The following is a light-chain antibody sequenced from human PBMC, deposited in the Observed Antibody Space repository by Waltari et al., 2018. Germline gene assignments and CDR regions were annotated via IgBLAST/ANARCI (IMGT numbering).Light chain of an antibody. J-gene: IGKJ4*01. CDR1: QDISNY. V-gene: IGKV1-16*02. CDR3: QQYNSYPLT. Sequence: DIQMTQSPSSLSASVGDRVTITCRASQDISNYLALFQQKPGKAPKSLISAASSLQSGVPSKFSGSGSVTDFTLTISSLQAEDFATYYCQQYNSYPLTFGGGTKVEIK. CDR2: AAS.